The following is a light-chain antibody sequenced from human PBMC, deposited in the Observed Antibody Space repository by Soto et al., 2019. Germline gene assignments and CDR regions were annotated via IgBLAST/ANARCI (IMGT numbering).Light chain of an antibody. CDR3: QQSYMTPRT. Sequence: DIQMTQSPSPLSASVGDRVAITCRASQTIDVYLNWYLQKPGRAPQLLIYAASKLQSGVPSRFSGSGSGTDFTLTISSLQADDSATYFCQQSYMTPRTFGQGTKVEI. V-gene: IGKV1-39*01. J-gene: IGKJ1*01. CDR2: AAS. CDR1: QTIDVY.